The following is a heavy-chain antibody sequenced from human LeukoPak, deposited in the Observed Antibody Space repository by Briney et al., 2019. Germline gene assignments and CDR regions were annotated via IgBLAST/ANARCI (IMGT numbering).Heavy chain of an antibody. CDR3: ARDVDWILFDY. V-gene: IGHV3-74*01. J-gene: IGHJ4*02. D-gene: IGHD3-9*01. CDR2: VNREGTTS. Sequence: GGSLRLSCAASGFTFSTYWMHWVRQVPGKGLVWVSRVNREGTTSAYADPVKGRFTISRDNDKNTLYLQMNSLRVEDTAVYYCARDVDWILFDYWGQGTLVTVSS. CDR1: GFTFSTYW.